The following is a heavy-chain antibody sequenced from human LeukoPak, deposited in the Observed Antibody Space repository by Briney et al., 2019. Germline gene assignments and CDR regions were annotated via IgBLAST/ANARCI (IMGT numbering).Heavy chain of an antibody. Sequence: GGSLRLSCGASGFTFSSYWMSWVHQAPGKGLEWVANIKQDGSEKYYVDSVKGRFTISRDNAKNSLYLQMNSLRAEDTAVYYCAVVTVYWGQGTLVTVSS. CDR2: IKQDGSEK. CDR3: AVVTVY. CDR1: GFTFSSYW. J-gene: IGHJ4*02. V-gene: IGHV3-7*01. D-gene: IGHD3-22*01.